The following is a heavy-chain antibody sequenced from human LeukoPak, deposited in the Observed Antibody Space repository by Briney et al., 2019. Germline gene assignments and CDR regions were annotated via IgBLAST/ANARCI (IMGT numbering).Heavy chain of an antibody. CDR2: IKSKTDGGTM. D-gene: IGHD2-2*01. CDR1: GFTFSNAW. Sequence: PGGSLRLSCAASGFTFSNAWMTWVRQAPGKGLEWVGRIKSKTDGGTMEYAAPVKGRFIISRDDSKNTVYVQMNSLKTEDTAMYYCTTYRFCTTTSCSSFDYWGQGTLVTVSS. V-gene: IGHV3-15*01. CDR3: TTYRFCTTTSCSSFDY. J-gene: IGHJ4*02.